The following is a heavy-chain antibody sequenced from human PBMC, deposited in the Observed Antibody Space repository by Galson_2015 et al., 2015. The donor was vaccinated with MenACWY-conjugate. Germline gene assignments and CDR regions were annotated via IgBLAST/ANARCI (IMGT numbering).Heavy chain of an antibody. CDR1: GYNFITYW. D-gene: IGHD1-26*01. V-gene: IGHV5-51*01. Sequence: QSGAEVKKPGESLKISCKASGYNFITYWLGWVRQVPGKGLEWVGLISPIDSKTRYSPTFEGRVTISADNSITTAYLQWNSLQASDTAMYYCARHPPGGRGMDVWGRGTTVTVSS. CDR2: ISPIDSKT. CDR3: ARHPPGGRGMDV. J-gene: IGHJ6*02.